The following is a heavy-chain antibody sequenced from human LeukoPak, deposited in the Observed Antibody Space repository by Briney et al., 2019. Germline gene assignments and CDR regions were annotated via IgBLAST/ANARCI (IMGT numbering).Heavy chain of an antibody. CDR1: GYTFTSYG. CDR2: ISAYNGNT. D-gene: IGHD3-9*01. J-gene: IGHJ5*02. V-gene: IGHV1-18*01. Sequence: ASVKVSCKASGYTFTSYGISWVRQAPGQGLEWMGWISAYNGNTNYAQKLQGRVTMTTDTSTSTAYMELRSLRSDDTAVYYCARDTPSYYDINSNWFDPWGQGTLVTVYS. CDR3: ARDTPSYYDINSNWFDP.